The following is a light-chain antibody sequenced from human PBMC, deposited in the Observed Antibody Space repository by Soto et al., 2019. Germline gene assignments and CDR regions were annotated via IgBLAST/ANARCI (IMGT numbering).Light chain of an antibody. Sequence: IVMTQSPASLSVSPGEGATLSCRASQSVSNNLAWYQQKPGQAPRLLIYGASTRATGIPARFSGSGSGTDFTLTISSLQSEDFAVYYCQQYNIWPRGTLGQGTKVEIK. CDR2: GAS. V-gene: IGKV3-15*01. CDR1: QSVSNN. CDR3: QQYNIWPRGT. J-gene: IGKJ1*01.